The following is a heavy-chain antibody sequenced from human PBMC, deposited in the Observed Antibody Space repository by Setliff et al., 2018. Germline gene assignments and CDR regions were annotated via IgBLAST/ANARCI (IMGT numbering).Heavy chain of an antibody. V-gene: IGHV4-31*03. D-gene: IGHD1-26*01. CDR2: IYYSGST. CDR1: GGSISSGGYY. CDR3: ARDRRIVGARHAFDI. Sequence: TLSLTCTVSGGSISSGGYYWSRIRQHPGKGLEWIGYIYYSGSTYYNPSLKSRVTISVDTSKNQFSLKLSSVTAADTAVYYCARDRRIVGARHAFDIWGQGTMDTVSS. J-gene: IGHJ3*02.